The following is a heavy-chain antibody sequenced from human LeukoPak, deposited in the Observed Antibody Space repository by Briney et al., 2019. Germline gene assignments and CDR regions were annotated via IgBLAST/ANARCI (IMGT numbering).Heavy chain of an antibody. CDR2: IYSGGST. Sequence: PAGSLRLSCAASGFTVSSNYMSWVRQAPGKGLEWVSVIYSGGSTYYADSVKGRFTISRDNSKNTLYLQMNSLRAEDTAVYYCANWGNYRDTWVDYWGHGTMVTVSS. D-gene: IGHD3-16*02. V-gene: IGHV3-53*01. CDR3: ANWGNYRDTWVDY. J-gene: IGHJ4*03. CDR1: GFTVSSNY.